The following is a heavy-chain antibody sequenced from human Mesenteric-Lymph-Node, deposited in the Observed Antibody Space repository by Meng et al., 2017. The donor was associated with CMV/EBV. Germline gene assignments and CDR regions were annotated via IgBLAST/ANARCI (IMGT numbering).Heavy chain of an antibody. Sequence: SETLSLTCTVSGGSISSSSYYWGWIRQPPGKGLEWIGSIYYSGSTYYNPSLKSRVTISVDTSKNQFSLKLSSVTAADTAVYYCARLGYCSSTSCPDYWGQGTLVTVSS. CDR1: GGSISSSSYY. J-gene: IGHJ4*02. V-gene: IGHV4-39*01. CDR2: IYYSGST. CDR3: ARLGYCSSTSCPDY. D-gene: IGHD2-2*01.